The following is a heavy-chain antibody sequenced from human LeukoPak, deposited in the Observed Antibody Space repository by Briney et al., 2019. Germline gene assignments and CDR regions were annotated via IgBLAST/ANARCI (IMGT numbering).Heavy chain of an antibody. Sequence: SETLSLTCTVSGGSISSGGYYWSWIRQPPGKGLEWIGYIYHSGSTYYNPSLKSRVTISVDRSKNQFSLKLSSVTAADTAVYYCARDLGGYDSSGYPFDYWGQGTLVTVSS. CDR1: GGSISSGGYY. D-gene: IGHD3-22*01. V-gene: IGHV4-30-2*01. J-gene: IGHJ4*02. CDR3: ARDLGGYDSSGYPFDY. CDR2: IYHSGST.